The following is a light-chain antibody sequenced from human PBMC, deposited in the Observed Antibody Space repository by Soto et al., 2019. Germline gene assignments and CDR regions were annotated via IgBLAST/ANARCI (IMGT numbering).Light chain of an antibody. CDR2: DAS. CDR3: QQFGSSLALI. CDR1: QSVSSN. V-gene: IGKV3-11*01. J-gene: IGKJ4*01. Sequence: EIVLTQSPATLSLSPGERAALSCRASQSVSSNLAWYQQKPGQAPRLLIYDASKRATGIPARFSGSVSGTDFTLTISSLEPEDFAVYYCQQFGSSLALIFGGGTKVEIK.